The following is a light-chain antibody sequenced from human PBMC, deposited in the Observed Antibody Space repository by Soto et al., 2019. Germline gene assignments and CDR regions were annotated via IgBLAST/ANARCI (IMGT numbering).Light chain of an antibody. J-gene: IGLJ1*01. Sequence: QSVLTQPPSVSAAPGQTVTISCSGTRSNIGASYVSWYQQHVPGTVPKLLSYENSQRPSGIPDRFSASKSGTTATLAITGLQTGDEGDYYCATWDTSLSGAVFGSGTKLTVL. CDR3: ATWDTSLSGAV. CDR1: RSNIGASY. V-gene: IGLV1-51*01. CDR2: ENS.